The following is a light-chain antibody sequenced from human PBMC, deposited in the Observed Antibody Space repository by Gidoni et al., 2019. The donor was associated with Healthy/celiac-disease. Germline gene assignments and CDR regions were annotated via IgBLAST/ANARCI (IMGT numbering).Light chain of an antibody. CDR3: QQRSNWPPIT. J-gene: IGKJ5*01. V-gene: IGKV3-11*01. CDR1: QSVSSY. Sequence: EIVLTQSPATLSWSPGERATLSCRARQSVSSYLAWYQQKPGQAPRLLIYDASNSATGLPARFSGSGSGTDFTLTISSLEPEDFAVYYCQQRSNWPPITFGQGTRLEIK. CDR2: DAS.